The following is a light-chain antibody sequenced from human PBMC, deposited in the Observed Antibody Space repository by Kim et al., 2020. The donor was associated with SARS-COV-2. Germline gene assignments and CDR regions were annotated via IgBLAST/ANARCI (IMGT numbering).Light chain of an antibody. Sequence: QSALTQPASVSGSPGQSITISCTGTSSNIGSYNYVSWYQQYPGKAPKLIIYDVSTRPSGVSNRFSGSKSGNTASLTISGLQTEDEADYYCSSYTNSRPFVFAPGTKVTVL. CDR1: SSNIGSYNY. CDR3: SSYTNSRPFV. CDR2: DVS. V-gene: IGLV2-14*03. J-gene: IGLJ1*01.